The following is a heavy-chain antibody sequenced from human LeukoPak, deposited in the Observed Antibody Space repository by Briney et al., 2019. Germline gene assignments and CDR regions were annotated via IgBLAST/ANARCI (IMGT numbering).Heavy chain of an antibody. CDR1: GGTFSSYT. V-gene: IGHV1-69*04. D-gene: IGHD3-16*01. J-gene: IGHJ4*02. CDR3: ARDLDRNYVWGY. Sequence: SVKVSCKASGGTFSSYTISWVRQAPGQGLEWMGRIIPILGIANYAQKFQGRVTITADKSTSTAYMELSSLRSEDTAVYYCARDLDRNYVWGYWGQGTLVTVSP. CDR2: IIPILGIA.